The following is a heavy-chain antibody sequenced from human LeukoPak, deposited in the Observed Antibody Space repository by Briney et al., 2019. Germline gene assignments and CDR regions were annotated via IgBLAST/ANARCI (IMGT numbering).Heavy chain of an antibody. Sequence: SETLSLTCTVSGRSISSSSDYWAWIRQPPGKGLEWIGITYYSGSTYYNPSLKSRVTISVDTSKNQFSLKLSSVTAADTAVYYCARRRGDVWGKGTTVTVSS. CDR3: ARRRGDV. J-gene: IGHJ6*04. CDR1: GRSISSSSDY. CDR2: TYYSGST. V-gene: IGHV4-39*01.